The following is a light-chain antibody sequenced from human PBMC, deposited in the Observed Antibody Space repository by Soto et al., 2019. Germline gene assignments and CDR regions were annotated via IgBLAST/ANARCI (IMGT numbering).Light chain of an antibody. Sequence: IVMTQSPTTLSVAAGSRPTLCCRAGQTIYSNVAWYQQRPGQAPRLLIYRASTSATGVPARFSGIGSGTEFTLTISGLKSEDSALYYCQQYQNLWTFGQGTKVDI. CDR3: QQYQNLWT. V-gene: IGKV3-15*01. J-gene: IGKJ1*01. CDR2: RAS. CDR1: QTIYSN.